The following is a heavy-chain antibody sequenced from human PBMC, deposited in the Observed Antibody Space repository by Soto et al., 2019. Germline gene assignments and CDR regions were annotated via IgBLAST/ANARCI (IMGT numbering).Heavy chain of an antibody. Sequence: GASVKVSCKASGGTFSSYAISWVRQAPGQRLEKMRGIIPIFGTANYAQKFQGRVTITADESTSTAYMELSSLRSEDTAVYYCARDRGLDIVLVPAAIRNWFDPWGQGTLVTVSS. CDR2: IIPIFGTA. V-gene: IGHV1-69*13. CDR1: GGTFSSYA. CDR3: ARDRGLDIVLVPAAIRNWFDP. J-gene: IGHJ5*02. D-gene: IGHD2-2*01.